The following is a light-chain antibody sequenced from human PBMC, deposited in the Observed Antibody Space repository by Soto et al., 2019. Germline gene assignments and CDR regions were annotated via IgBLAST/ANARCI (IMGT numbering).Light chain of an antibody. CDR2: TAS. CDR3: QQSYSTLFT. Sequence: DIQMTQSPSSLSASVGDRVTITCRASQSISSYLNWYQQKPGKAPKLLIYTASSLQSGVPSRFSGSGSGTDFTLTISSLQPEDCATYYCQQSYSTLFTFGPGTKVHIK. V-gene: IGKV1-39*01. CDR1: QSISSY. J-gene: IGKJ3*01.